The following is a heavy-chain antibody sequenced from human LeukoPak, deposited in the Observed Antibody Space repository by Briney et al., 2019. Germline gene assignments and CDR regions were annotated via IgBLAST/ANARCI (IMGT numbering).Heavy chain of an antibody. J-gene: IGHJ4*02. CDR1: GGTFSSYA. D-gene: IGHD3-3*01. CDR2: IIPIFGTA. CDR3: ARGPFSLRFPDY. Sequence: SVKVSCKVSGGTFSSYAISWVRQAPGQGLEWMGGIIPIFGTANYAQKFQGRVTITADESTSTAYMEPSSLRSEDTAVYYCARGPFSLRFPDYWGQGTLVTVSS. V-gene: IGHV1-69*13.